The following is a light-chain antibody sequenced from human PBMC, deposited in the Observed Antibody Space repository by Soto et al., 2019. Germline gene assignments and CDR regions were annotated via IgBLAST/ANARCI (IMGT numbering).Light chain of an antibody. CDR1: QSVSSSY. J-gene: IGKJ4*01. Sequence: EIVLTQSPGTLSLSPGERATLSCRASQSVSSSYLAWYQQKPGQAPRLLIYGASSRATGIPARFSGSGSGTDFTLTTSSLQTEDFAVYYCQQYGSSLAATVGRGTQVEIK. CDR3: QQYGSSLAAT. V-gene: IGKV3-20*01. CDR2: GAS.